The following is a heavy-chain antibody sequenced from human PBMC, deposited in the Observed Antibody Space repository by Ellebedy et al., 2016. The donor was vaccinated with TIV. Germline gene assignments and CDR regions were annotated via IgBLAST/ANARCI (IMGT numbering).Heavy chain of an antibody. D-gene: IGHD2-2*01. CDR1: GFTFSTYS. Sequence: GESLKISCAASGFTFSTYSMNWVRQAPGKGLEWVSSISGSSIFIRYADSVKGRFTISRDNAGNSLYLQMNSLSAEDTAVYYCASRPLRYCSSTNCFHPFYYYGMDVWGQGTTVTVSS. J-gene: IGHJ6*02. CDR2: ISGSSIFI. V-gene: IGHV3-21*01. CDR3: ASRPLRYCSSTNCFHPFYYYGMDV.